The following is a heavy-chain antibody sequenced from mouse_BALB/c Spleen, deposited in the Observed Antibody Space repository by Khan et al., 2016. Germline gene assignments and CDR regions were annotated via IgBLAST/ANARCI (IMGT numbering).Heavy chain of an antibody. CDR3: ASSSYAMDY. CDR1: GYTFTSYW. Sequence: QVQLQQSGAELAKPGASVKMSCKASGYTFTSYWMHWVKQRPGQGLEWIGYINPSTGYTEYNQKFKDKATLTADKSSSTAYMQLSSLTSEDSAVYYCASSSYAMDYWGQGISVTVSS. CDR2: INPSTGYT. V-gene: IGHV1-7*01. D-gene: IGHD1-1*01. J-gene: IGHJ4*01.